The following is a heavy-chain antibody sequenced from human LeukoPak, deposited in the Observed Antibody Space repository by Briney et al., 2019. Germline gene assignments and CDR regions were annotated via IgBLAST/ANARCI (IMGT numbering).Heavy chain of an antibody. CDR2: ISSNGGST. CDR1: GYTFSSYA. V-gene: IGHV3-64D*06. D-gene: IGHD2-2*01. J-gene: IGHJ4*02. CDR3: VKENRGYCSSTSCSTAFDY. Sequence: GGSLRLSCSASGYTFSSYAMHWVRQAPGKGLECVSAISSNGGSTYYADSVKGRFTISRDNSKNTLYLQMSSLRAEDTAVYYCVKENRGYCSSTSCSTAFDYWGQGTLVTVSS.